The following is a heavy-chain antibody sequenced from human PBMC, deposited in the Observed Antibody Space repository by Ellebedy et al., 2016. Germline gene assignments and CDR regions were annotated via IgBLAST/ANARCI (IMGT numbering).Heavy chain of an antibody. CDR3: AKLARQLDY. CDR1: GFTFSNYW. J-gene: IGHJ4*02. D-gene: IGHD1-7*01. CDR2: IKQDGSDK. V-gene: IGHV3-7*01. Sequence: GESLKISCAASGFTFSNYWMTWVRPAPGKGLEWVANIKQDGSDKYYVDSVKGRFTISRDNAKNSLYLQMNSLRAEDTAVYYCAKLARQLDYWGQGTLVTVSS.